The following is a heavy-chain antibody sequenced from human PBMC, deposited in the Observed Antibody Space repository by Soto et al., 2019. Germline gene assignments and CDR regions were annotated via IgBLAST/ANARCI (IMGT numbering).Heavy chain of an antibody. CDR1: GFTFSGKG. D-gene: IGHD6-19*01. Sequence: QVQLVESGGGVVQPGSSLKLSCAPSGFTFSGKGMHGVGQAPGKGLGGVAVIWYDGSNKYYADSVKGRFTISRDNSKNTLYLQMNSLRAEDMAVYYCARESRAVAGRPYYYYGMDVWGQGTTVTVSS. CDR2: IWYDGSNK. CDR3: ARESRAVAGRPYYYYGMDV. J-gene: IGHJ6*02. V-gene: IGHV3-33*01.